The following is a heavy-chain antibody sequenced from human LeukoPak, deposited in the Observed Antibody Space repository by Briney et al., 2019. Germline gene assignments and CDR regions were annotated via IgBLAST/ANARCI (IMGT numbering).Heavy chain of an antibody. Sequence: SVKVSCKASGGTFSSYAISWVRQAPGQGLEWMGRITPILGIANYAQKFQGRVTITADKSTSTAYMELSSLRSEDTAVYYCARDGAGTDYWGQGTLVTVSS. D-gene: IGHD1-1*01. CDR2: ITPILGIA. V-gene: IGHV1-69*04. CDR1: GGTFSSYA. J-gene: IGHJ4*02. CDR3: ARDGAGTDY.